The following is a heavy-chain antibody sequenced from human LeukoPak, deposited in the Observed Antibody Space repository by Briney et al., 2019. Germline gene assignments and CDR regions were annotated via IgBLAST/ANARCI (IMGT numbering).Heavy chain of an antibody. CDR1: GFSFSNYG. V-gene: IGHV3-30*03. Sequence: GRSLRLSCAASGFSFSNYGMHWVRQAPGKGLEWVALISFDLNNKYYAESVKGRFTISRDNAKNSLYLQMNSLRAEDTAVYYCATDAHSSSFDYWGQGTLVTASS. D-gene: IGHD6-13*01. CDR2: ISFDLNNK. J-gene: IGHJ4*02. CDR3: ATDAHSSSFDY.